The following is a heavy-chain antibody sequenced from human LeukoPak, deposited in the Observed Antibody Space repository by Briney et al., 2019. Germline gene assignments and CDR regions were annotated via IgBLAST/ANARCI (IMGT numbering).Heavy chain of an antibody. D-gene: IGHD6-6*01. CDR1: GFTFSSCS. Sequence: GGSLRLSCAASGFTFSSCSMNWVRQAPGKGLEWVSYISSSSTYIYYADSVKGRFTISRDNAKNSLFLQMNGLRAEDTAVYYCARDPSARLGYFDYWGQGTLVTVSS. CDR3: ARDPSARLGYFDY. V-gene: IGHV3-21*01. J-gene: IGHJ4*02. CDR2: ISSSSTYI.